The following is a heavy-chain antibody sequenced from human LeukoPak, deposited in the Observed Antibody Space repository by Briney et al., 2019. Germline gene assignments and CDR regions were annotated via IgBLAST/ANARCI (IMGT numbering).Heavy chain of an antibody. CDR1: GFTFSSYA. D-gene: IGHD1-26*01. V-gene: IGHV3-23*01. Sequence: GGSLRLSCAASGFTFSSYAMSWVRQAPGKGLEWVSAISDSGGSTYYADSVKGRFTISRDNSKNTLYLQMNSLRAEDTAVYYCAKGSGSYMGYYYYYGMDVWGQGTTVTVSS. CDR2: ISDSGGST. CDR3: AKGSGSYMGYYYYYGMDV. J-gene: IGHJ6*02.